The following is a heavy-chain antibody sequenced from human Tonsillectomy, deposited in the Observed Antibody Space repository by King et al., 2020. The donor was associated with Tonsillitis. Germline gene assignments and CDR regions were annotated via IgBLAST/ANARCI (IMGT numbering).Heavy chain of an antibody. CDR1: GFTFSSYG. D-gene: IGHD4-17*01. Sequence: VQLVDSGGGVVQPGRSLRLSCAPSGFTFSSYGMHWVRQAPGKGLEWVAVIWYDGSNKYYADSVKGRFTISRDNSKNTLYLQMNSLRAEDTAVYYCARDYGDYVGDYYYYYMDVWGKGTTVTVSS. V-gene: IGHV3-33*08. J-gene: IGHJ6*03. CDR2: IWYDGSNK. CDR3: ARDYGDYVGDYYYYYMDV.